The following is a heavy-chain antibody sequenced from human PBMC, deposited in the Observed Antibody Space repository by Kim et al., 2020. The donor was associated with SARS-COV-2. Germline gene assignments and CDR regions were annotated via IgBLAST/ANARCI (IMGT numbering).Heavy chain of an antibody. D-gene: IGHD2-15*01. Sequence: GGSLRLSCAASGFTFSSYEMNWVRQAPGKGLEWVSYISSSGSTIYYADSVKGRFTISRDNAKNSLYLQMNSLRAEDTAVYYCAREGGSPYFDYWGRGTLVTVSS. J-gene: IGHJ4*02. CDR2: ISSSGSTI. CDR1: GFTFSSYE. CDR3: AREGGSPYFDY. V-gene: IGHV3-48*03.